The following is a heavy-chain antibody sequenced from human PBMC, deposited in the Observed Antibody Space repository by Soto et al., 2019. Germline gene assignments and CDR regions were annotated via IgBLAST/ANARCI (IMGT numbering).Heavy chain of an antibody. J-gene: IGHJ4*02. CDR1: GGDFKNYG. V-gene: IGHV1-69*04. D-gene: IGHD2-21*01. Sequence: QVQLVQSGAEVKKPGSSVKVSCKTSGGDFKNYGTSWMRQVPGQGLEWMGGIVPALGLVKYGQILQGRVTTTADEGTSTTYMELSGLKAEDTAVYYCAREIAGNGFHFWGQGTLVIVSS. CDR2: IVPALGLV. CDR3: AREIAGNGFHF.